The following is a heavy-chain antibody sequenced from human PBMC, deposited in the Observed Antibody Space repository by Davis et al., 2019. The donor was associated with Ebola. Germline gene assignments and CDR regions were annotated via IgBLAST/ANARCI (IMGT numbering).Heavy chain of an antibody. Sequence: SETLSLTCAVSGGSMSSGGYSWSWIRQPPGKGLEWIGYIYHSGSTYYNPSLKSRVTISMDTSKNQFSLKLFSMTAADTAVYYCAREGRYSSSSNWFDPWGQGTLVTVSS. J-gene: IGHJ5*02. D-gene: IGHD6-6*01. CDR2: IYHSGST. CDR3: AREGRYSSSSNWFDP. CDR1: GGSMSSGGYS. V-gene: IGHV4-30-2*01.